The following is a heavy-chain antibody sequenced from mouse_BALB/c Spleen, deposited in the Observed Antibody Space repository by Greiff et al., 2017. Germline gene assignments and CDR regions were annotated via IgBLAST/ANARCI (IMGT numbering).Heavy chain of an antibody. D-gene: IGHD1-2*01. CDR3: ARLRDYYAMDY. J-gene: IGHJ4*01. CDR2: INPYNGDT. Sequence: EVKLMESGPELVKPGASVKISCKASGYSFTGYFMNWVMQSHGKSLEWIGRINPYNGDTFYNQKFKGKATLTVDKSSSTAHMELRSLASEDSAVYYCARLRDYYAMDYWGQGTSVTVSS. V-gene: IGHV1-20*02. CDR1: GYSFTGYF.